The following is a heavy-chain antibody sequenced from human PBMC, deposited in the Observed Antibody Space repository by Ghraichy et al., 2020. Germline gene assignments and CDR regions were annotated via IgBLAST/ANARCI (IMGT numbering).Heavy chain of an antibody. Sequence: SETLSLTCPVSGGSISSNSYYWDWIRQPQGKGLEWIGSIYYRGNTYYNPSLKSRVTISVDTSKTQFSLNLSSVTAADAAVYYCARRARTYFDYWGPGTLVTVSS. CDR1: GGSISSNSYY. CDR3: ARRARTYFDY. CDR2: IYYRGNT. J-gene: IGHJ4*02. V-gene: IGHV4-39*01.